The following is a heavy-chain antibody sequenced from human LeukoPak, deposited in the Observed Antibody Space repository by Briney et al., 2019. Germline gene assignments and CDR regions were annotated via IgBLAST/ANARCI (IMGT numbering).Heavy chain of an antibody. V-gene: IGHV3-53*01. Sequence: GGSLRLSCAASGFTVSTSYLSWVRQAPGKGLEWVSAIYSGGSTYYADSVRDRFTISRDSSQNTLYLQMNSLRAEDTALYHCARGSLEAVAHTAYYYFDYWGQGTLVTVSS. J-gene: IGHJ4*02. CDR3: ARGSLEAVAHTAYYYFDY. D-gene: IGHD6-19*01. CDR2: IYSGGST. CDR1: GFTVSTSY.